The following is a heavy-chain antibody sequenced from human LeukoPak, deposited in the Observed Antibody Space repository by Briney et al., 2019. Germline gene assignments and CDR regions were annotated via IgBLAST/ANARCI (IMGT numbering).Heavy chain of an antibody. CDR2: IKEDGTET. J-gene: IGHJ4*02. D-gene: IGHD1-14*01. CDR3: AKEGRNLQTY. Sequence: GGSLRLSCAASGFMFSSNWMSWVRLAPGKGLEWVANIKEDGTETYYVDSVKGRFTISRDNAKNSLYLQMNSLRVEDTAVYYCAKEGRNLQTYWGQGTLVTVSS. CDR1: GFMFSSNW. V-gene: IGHV3-7*03.